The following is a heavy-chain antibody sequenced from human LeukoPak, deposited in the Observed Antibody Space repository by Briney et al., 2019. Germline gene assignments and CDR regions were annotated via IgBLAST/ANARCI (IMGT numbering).Heavy chain of an antibody. D-gene: IGHD3-22*01. CDR2: ISGSGGST. CDR3: AKGFRRYYDSSGYYYFDY. CDR1: GFTFSSYS. J-gene: IGHJ4*02. V-gene: IGHV3-23*01. Sequence: PGGSLRLSCAASGFTFSSYSMNWVRQAPGKGLEWVSAISGSGGSTYYADSVKGRFTISRDNSKNTLYLQMNSLRAEDTAVYYCAKGFRRYYDSSGYYYFDYWGQGTLVTVSS.